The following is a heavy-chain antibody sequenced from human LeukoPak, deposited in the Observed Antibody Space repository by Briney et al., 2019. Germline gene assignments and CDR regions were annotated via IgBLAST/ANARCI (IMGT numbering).Heavy chain of an antibody. CDR1: GYTFTSYY. J-gene: IGHJ4*02. CDR3: ARAQSYYDFWSGSYYFDY. Sequence: ASVKVSCKASGYTFTSYYMHWVRQAPGQGLEWMGIINPSGGSTSYAQKFQGRVTMTRDTSTSTVYMELSSLRSEDTAVYYCARAQSYYDFWSGSYYFDYWGQATLVTVSS. D-gene: IGHD3-3*01. CDR2: INPSGGST. V-gene: IGHV1-46*01.